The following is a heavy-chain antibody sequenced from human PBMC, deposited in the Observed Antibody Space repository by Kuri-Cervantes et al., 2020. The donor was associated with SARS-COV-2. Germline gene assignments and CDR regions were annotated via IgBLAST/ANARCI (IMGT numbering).Heavy chain of an antibody. V-gene: IGHV3-23*01. D-gene: IGHD1-26*01. J-gene: IGHJ4*02. Sequence: GGSLRLSCAASGFTFSSYAMHWVRQAPGKGLEWVSAISGSGGSTYYADSVKGRFTISRDNSKNTLYLQMNSLRAEDTAVYYCAKSARDSGSYLVYFDYWGQGTLVTVSS. CDR3: AKSARDSGSYLVYFDY. CDR2: ISGSGGST. CDR1: GFTFSSYA.